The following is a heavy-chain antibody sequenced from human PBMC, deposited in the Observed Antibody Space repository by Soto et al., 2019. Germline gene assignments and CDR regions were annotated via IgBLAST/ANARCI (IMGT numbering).Heavy chain of an antibody. Sequence: GGSLRLSCAASGFTFGSYAMTWVRQAPGKGLEWVSAISFGGGSTYYADSVKGRFTISRDNSKNTLYLQMTSLRAEDTAIYYCATDSFRSGIAVAGNYWGQGTMVTVSS. J-gene: IGHJ4*03. CDR1: GFTFGSYA. V-gene: IGHV3-23*01. D-gene: IGHD6-19*01. CDR2: ISFGGGST. CDR3: ATDSFRSGIAVAGNY.